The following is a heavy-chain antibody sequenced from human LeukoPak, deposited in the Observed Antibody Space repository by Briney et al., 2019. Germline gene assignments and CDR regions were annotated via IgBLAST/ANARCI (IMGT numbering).Heavy chain of an antibody. D-gene: IGHD3-22*01. V-gene: IGHV3-21*01. J-gene: IGHJ5*02. CDR1: GFTFSSYS. Sequence: GSLRLSCAASGFTFSSYSMNWVRQAPGKGLEWVSSISSSSSYIYYADSVKGRFTISRDNAKNSLYLQMNSLRAEDTAVYYCARDGGYDSSGNWFDPWGQGTLVTVSS. CDR2: ISSSSSYI. CDR3: ARDGGYDSSGNWFDP.